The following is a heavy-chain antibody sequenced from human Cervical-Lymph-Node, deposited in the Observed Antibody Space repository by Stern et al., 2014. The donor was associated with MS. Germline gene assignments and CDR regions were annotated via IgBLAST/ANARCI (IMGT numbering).Heavy chain of an antibody. CDR1: GGSISNDNW. J-gene: IGHJ4*02. D-gene: IGHD6-19*01. CDR3: ASNGWYCLDS. CDR2: IHHSGST. Sequence: QVQLQESGPGLVKPSGTLSLTCGVSGGSISNDNWWSWVRQPAGKGLEWIGEIHHSGSTNYNPSLKSRVTITVAKSKNQFSRKLNSVTAADTAMYYCASNGWYCLDSWGQGTLVTVSS. V-gene: IGHV4-4*02.